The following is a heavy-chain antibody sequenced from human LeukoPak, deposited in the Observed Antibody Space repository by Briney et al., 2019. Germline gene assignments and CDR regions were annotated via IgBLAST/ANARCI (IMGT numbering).Heavy chain of an antibody. V-gene: IGHV3-23*01. CDR3: ARNQQLGGHSYYYYGMDV. CDR1: GFTFSSYA. Sequence: PGGSLRLSCAASGFTFSSYAMSWVRQAPGKGLEWVSAISGSGGSTYYADSVKGRFTISRDNSKNTLYLQMNGLRAEDTAVYYCARNQQLGGHSYYYYGMDVWGQGTTVTVSS. CDR2: ISGSGGST. D-gene: IGHD3-16*01. J-gene: IGHJ6*02.